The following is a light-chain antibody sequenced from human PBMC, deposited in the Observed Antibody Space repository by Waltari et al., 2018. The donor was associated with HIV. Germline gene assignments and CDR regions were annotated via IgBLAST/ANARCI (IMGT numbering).Light chain of an antibody. V-gene: IGLV1-51*01. CDR1: SSNIGTNY. CDR3: RTWDSSLSVGL. Sequence: QFVLTQAPSVSASPGQNVTIPCSGSSSNIGTNYASWYQHFPGTAPKLLIYDINKRPSGIPDRFSGSKSGTSATLAIAGLQTGDEADYYCRTWDSSLSVGLFGGGTKVTVL. CDR2: DIN. J-gene: IGLJ3*02.